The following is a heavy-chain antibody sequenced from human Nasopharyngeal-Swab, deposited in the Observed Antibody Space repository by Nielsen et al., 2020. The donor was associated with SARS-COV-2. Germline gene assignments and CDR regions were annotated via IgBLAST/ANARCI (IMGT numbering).Heavy chain of an antibody. V-gene: IGHV4-34*01. Sequence: VPLRLSCAVYGGSFSGYYWSWIRQSPGKGLEWIGEISRSGRTNYNPSLNSRVTISLDTSKNQFSLKVTSVTAADTAVYYCARQGVPIRGWFKDYDRTAYEYWGQGTLVTVSS. D-gene: IGHD3-22*01. J-gene: IGHJ4*02. CDR3: ARQGVPIRGWFKDYDRTAYEY. CDR2: ISRSGRT. CDR1: GGSFSGYY.